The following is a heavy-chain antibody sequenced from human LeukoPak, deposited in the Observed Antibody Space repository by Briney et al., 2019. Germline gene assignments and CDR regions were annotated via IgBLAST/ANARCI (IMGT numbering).Heavy chain of an antibody. J-gene: IGHJ4*02. CDR3: AKMATMYYFDY. Sequence: GGSLRLSCAASGFTFSSYWMSWVRQAPGKGLEWVANIKQDGSAKYYVDSVKGRFTISRDNSKNTLYLQMNSLRAEDTAVYYCAKMATMYYFDYWGQGTLVTVSS. CDR1: GFTFSSYW. CDR2: IKQDGSAK. V-gene: IGHV3-7*01. D-gene: IGHD3-10*02.